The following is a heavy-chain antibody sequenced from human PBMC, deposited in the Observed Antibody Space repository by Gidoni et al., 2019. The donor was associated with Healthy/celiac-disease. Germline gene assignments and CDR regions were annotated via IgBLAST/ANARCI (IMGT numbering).Heavy chain of an antibody. V-gene: IGHV1-69*01. D-gene: IGHD3-22*01. CDR1: GGTFSSYA. Sequence: QVQLVQSGAEVKKPGSSVKVSCKASGGTFSSYAISWVRQAPGQGLEWMGGIIPIFGTANYAQRFQGRVTITADESTSTAYMELSSLRSEDTAVYYCARDKGRGMGYDSSGYGPAEFDYWGQGTLVTVSS. J-gene: IGHJ4*02. CDR2: IIPIFGTA. CDR3: ARDKGRGMGYDSSGYGPAEFDY.